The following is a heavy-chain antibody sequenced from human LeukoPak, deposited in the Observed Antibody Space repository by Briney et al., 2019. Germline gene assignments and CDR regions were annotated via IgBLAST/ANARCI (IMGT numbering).Heavy chain of an antibody. J-gene: IGHJ6*03. CDR3: GRGKGTYRTDPGSKGYYYYMDV. CDR1: GGTFSSYA. D-gene: IGHD5-18*01. Sequence: VKVSCKASGGTFSSYAISWVRQAPGQGLEWMGGIIPIFGTANYAQKVQGRVTITADESTSTAYMELSSLRSEDTAVYYCGRGKGTYRTDPGSKGYYYYMDVWGKGTTVTVS. V-gene: IGHV1-69*13. CDR2: IIPIFGTA.